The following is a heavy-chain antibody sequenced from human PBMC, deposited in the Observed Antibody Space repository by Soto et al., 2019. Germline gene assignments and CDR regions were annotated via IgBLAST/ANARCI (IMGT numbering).Heavy chain of an antibody. CDR3: AARPRDYSSSWYSPNHYYYYYGMDV. V-gene: IGHV1-58*01. CDR2: IVVGSGNT. J-gene: IGHJ6*02. Sequence: SVNVSCKASGFTFTSSAVQWVRQARGQRLEWIGWIVVGSGNTNYAQKFQERVTITRDMSTSTAYMELSSLRSEDTAVYYCAARPRDYSSSWYSPNHYYYYYGMDVWGQGTTVTVSS. D-gene: IGHD6-13*01. CDR1: GFTFTSSA.